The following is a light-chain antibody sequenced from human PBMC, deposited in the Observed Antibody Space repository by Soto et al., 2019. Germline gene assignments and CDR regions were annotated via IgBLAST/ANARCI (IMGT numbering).Light chain of an antibody. CDR2: GNS. Sequence: QSVLTQPPSVSGAPGQRVTISCTGSSSNIGAGYDVHWYQQLPGTAPKLLIYGNSNRPSGVPDRLSGSKSGTSASLAITGFQAEDEADYYCQSYDSSLSGSDVVFGGGTQLTVL. CDR3: QSYDSSLSGSDVV. V-gene: IGLV1-40*01. CDR1: SSNIGAGYD. J-gene: IGLJ2*01.